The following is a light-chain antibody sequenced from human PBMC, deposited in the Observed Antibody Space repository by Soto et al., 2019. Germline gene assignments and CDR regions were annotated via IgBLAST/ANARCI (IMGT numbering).Light chain of an antibody. CDR1: SSNIGSNT. J-gene: IGLJ2*01. CDR3: AAWDDRLNGPV. CDR2: SNN. Sequence: QSVLTQPPSASGTPGQRVTISCSGSSSNIGSNTVNWYQQLPGTAPKLLIYSNNQRPSGVPDRFSGSKSGTSASPAISGLQCEDEADYYCAAWDDRLNGPVFGGGTKLTVL. V-gene: IGLV1-44*01.